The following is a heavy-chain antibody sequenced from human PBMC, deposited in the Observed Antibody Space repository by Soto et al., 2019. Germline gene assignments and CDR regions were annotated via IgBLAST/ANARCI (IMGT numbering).Heavy chain of an antibody. CDR1: GYPFSDNQ. CDR3: ARKHSLDYIRWGLDP. CDR2: INPKSDDT. Sequence: AASVKVSCKASGYPFSDNQIHWLRRAPGQGLEWMGRINPKSDDTNYAQKFQGRVTMTRDTSIDTAYLELTGLTSDDTATYYCARKHSLDYIRWGLDPWGQGTLVTVSS. D-gene: IGHD4-4*01. J-gene: IGHJ5*02. V-gene: IGHV1-2*02.